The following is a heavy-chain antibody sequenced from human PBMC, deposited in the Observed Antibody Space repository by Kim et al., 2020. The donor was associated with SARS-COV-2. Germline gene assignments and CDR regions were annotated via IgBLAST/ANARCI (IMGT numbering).Heavy chain of an antibody. V-gene: IGHV4-38-2*02. CDR2: IYHSGST. J-gene: IGHJ3*02. D-gene: IGHD3-22*01. CDR1: GYSISSGYY. CDR3: ARAMIVVVITTSRFDAFDI. Sequence: SETLSLTCTVSGYSISSGYYWGWIRQPPGKGLEWIGSIYHSGSTYYNPSLKSRVTISVDTSKNQFSLKLSSVTAADTAVYYCARAMIVVVITTSRFDAFDIWGQGTMVTVSS.